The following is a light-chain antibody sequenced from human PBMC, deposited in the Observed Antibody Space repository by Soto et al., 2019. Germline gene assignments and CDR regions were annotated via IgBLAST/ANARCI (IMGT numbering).Light chain of an antibody. CDR3: SSYTSTSTLV. Sequence: QSALTQPASVSGSPGQSITISCTGTSSDVGYYNYVSWYQQHPDKVPKLMIYDVRYRPSGVSDRFSGSKSGNTASLTLSGLQAEDEADYYCSSYTSTSTLVFGTGTKVTVL. CDR1: SSDVGYYNY. J-gene: IGLJ1*01. V-gene: IGLV2-14*03. CDR2: DVR.